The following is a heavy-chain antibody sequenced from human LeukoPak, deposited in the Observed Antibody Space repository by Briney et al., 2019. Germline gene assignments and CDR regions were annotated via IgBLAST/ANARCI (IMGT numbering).Heavy chain of an antibody. Sequence: GSLRLSCAASGFTFSSYSMNWVRQAPGKGLEWVSYISSGSSTIYYADSMKGRFTISRDNAKNSLYLQMNSLRAEDTAVYYCARDDLGTSFYSYGMDVWGQGTMVTVSS. CDR2: ISSGSSTI. CDR1: GFTFSSYS. J-gene: IGHJ6*02. D-gene: IGHD3/OR15-3a*01. CDR3: ARDDLGTSFYSYGMDV. V-gene: IGHV3-48*01.